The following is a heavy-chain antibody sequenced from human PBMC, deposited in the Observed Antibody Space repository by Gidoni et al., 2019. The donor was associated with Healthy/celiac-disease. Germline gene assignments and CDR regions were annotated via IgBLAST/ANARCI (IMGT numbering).Heavy chain of an antibody. CDR1: GGSITSSIYY. J-gene: IGHJ4*02. Sequence: QLQLQESGPGLVTPSETLSLTCTVPGGSITSSIYYSGWIRQPPGKGLEWIGSIYYSGGTYYNPSLKNRVTISVDTSKNQFSLKLSAVTAADTAVYYCARHVRSGSYFDYFDYWGQGTLVTVSS. D-gene: IGHD1-26*01. CDR3: ARHVRSGSYFDYFDY. CDR2: IYYSGGT. V-gene: IGHV4-39*01.